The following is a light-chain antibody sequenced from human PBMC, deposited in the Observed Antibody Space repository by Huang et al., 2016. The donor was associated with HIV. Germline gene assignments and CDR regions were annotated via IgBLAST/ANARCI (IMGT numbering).Light chain of an antibody. J-gene: IGKJ4*01. V-gene: IGKV1-39*01. Sequence: DIQMTQSPPSLSASVGDRVTITCRASQNITNYLNWYQQKPGRAPNLLIYTASSLQSGVPSRFSGSGSWTEFALAINVLQPEDLTTYSGRQSYRTPLTFRGETKVEIK. CDR3: RQSYRTPLT. CDR1: QNITNY. CDR2: TAS.